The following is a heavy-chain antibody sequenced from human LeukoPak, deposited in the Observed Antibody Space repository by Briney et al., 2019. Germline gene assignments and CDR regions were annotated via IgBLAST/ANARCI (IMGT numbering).Heavy chain of an antibody. CDR1: GFTFSSYA. CDR3: AKVATSSHPLDF. CDR2: ISNGNSYI. V-gene: IGHV3-21*01. Sequence: GGSLRLSCAASGFTFSSYAMSWVRQAPGKGLEWVSSISNGNSYIYYADSVKGRFTISRDNAKSSLYLQMNSLRPEDTAVYYCAKVATSSHPLDFWGQGTLVTVSS. J-gene: IGHJ4*02.